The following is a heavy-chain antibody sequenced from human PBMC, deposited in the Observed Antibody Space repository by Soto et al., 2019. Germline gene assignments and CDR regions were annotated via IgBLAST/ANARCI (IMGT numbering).Heavy chain of an antibody. J-gene: IGHJ6*02. V-gene: IGHV3-23*01. CDR3: AKGGAVAGNYYYYYGMDV. Sequence: GGSLRLSCAASGFTFSSYAMSWVRQAPGKGLEWVSAFSGSGGSTYYADFVKGRFTISRDNSKNTLYLQMNSLRAEDTAVYYCAKGGAVAGNYYYYYGMDVWGQGTTVTVSS. CDR1: GFTFSSYA. D-gene: IGHD6-19*01. CDR2: FSGSGGST.